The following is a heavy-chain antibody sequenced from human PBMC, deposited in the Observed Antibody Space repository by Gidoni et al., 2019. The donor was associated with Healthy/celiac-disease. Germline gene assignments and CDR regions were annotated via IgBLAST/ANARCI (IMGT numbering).Heavy chain of an antibody. Sequence: QVQLVASGGGVVQPGRSLGLSCHASGSTLSSHRLHWVRQAPGKGLEWVAVIWYDGSNKYYADSVKGRFTISRDNSKNTLYLQMNSLRAEDTAVYYCARGDIVVVESRARGFDPWGQGTLVTVSS. CDR1: GSTLSSHR. D-gene: IGHD2-15*01. CDR3: ARGDIVVVESRARGFDP. J-gene: IGHJ5*02. V-gene: IGHV3-33*01. CDR2: IWYDGSNK.